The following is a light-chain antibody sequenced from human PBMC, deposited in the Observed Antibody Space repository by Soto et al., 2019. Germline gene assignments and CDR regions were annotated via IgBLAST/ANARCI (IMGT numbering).Light chain of an antibody. J-gene: IGKJ4*01. Sequence: EIVLTQSPATLSLSPGERATLSCRASQSVSSSLAWYQQKPGQTPRLLIYDVSNRATGIPARFSGSGSGTDFTLTVSSLEPEDFAVYYWQQRSNWPLTFGGGTKVEIK. CDR2: DVS. V-gene: IGKV3-11*01. CDR3: QQRSNWPLT. CDR1: QSVSSS.